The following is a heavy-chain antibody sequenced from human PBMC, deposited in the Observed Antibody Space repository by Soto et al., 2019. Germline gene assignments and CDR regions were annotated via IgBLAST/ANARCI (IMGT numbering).Heavy chain of an antibody. D-gene: IGHD1-26*01. CDR1: GFTFSNYA. J-gene: IGHJ4*02. CDR3: AKALVGEVGATHY. Sequence: PGGSLRLSCTASGFTFSNYAMSWVRQAPGKGLEWVSAITRTDSTYYADSVKGRFTISRDNSRNTLYLQMNSLGAEDAALYYCAKALVGEVGATHYWGQATLVTVSS. V-gene: IGHV3-23*01. CDR2: ITRTDST.